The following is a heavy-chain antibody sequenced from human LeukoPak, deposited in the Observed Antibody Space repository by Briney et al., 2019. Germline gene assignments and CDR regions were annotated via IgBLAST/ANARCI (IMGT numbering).Heavy chain of an antibody. CDR3: ATQRVVAARSRYFDL. CDR1: GGSITKNGYY. CDR2: MHYSGST. D-gene: IGHD2-15*01. J-gene: IGHJ2*01. V-gene: IGHV4-39*07. Sequence: SEPLSLTCSVSGGSITKNGYYWGWIRQSPETGLEWIGSMHYSGSTNYNPSLKSRVTISVDTSKNQFSLKLSSVTAADTAVYYCATQRVVAARSRYFDLWGRGTLVTVSS.